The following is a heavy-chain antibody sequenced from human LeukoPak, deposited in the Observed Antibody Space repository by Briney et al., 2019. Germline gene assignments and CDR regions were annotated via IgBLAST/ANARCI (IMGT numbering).Heavy chain of an antibody. D-gene: IGHD4-17*01. V-gene: IGHV3-23*01. Sequence: GGSLRLSCAASGFTFSSYAMSWVRQAPGKGLEWVSAISGSGGSTYYADSVKGRFTISRDNSKNTLYLQMNSLRAEDTAVYYCARDRAGDYGIDYWGQGTLVTVSS. J-gene: IGHJ4*02. CDR2: ISGSGGST. CDR3: ARDRAGDYGIDY. CDR1: GFTFSSYA.